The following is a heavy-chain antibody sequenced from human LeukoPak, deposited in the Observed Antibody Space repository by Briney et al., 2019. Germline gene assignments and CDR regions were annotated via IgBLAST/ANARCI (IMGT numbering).Heavy chain of an antibody. V-gene: IGHV3-9*01. CDR1: GFTFDDYA. CDR2: ISWNSGSI. D-gene: IGHD6-13*01. CDR3: AKDMEDRYSRNYYYYGMDV. J-gene: IGHJ6*02. Sequence: PGRSLRLSCAASGFTFDDYAMHWVRQAPGKGLEWVSGISWNSGSIGYADSVKGRFTISRDNAKNSLYLQMNSLRAEDTALYYCAKDMEDRYSRNYYYYGMDVWGQGTTVTVSS.